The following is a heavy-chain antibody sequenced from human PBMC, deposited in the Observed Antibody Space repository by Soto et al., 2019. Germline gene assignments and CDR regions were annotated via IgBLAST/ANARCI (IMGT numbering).Heavy chain of an antibody. Sequence: TSETLSLTCTVSGGSISSYYWSWIRQPPGKGLEWIGYIYYSGSTNYNPSLKSRVTISVDTSKNQFSLKLSSVTAADTAVYYCARDRLRGFDPWGQGTLVTVSS. D-gene: IGHD6-6*01. J-gene: IGHJ5*02. CDR1: GGSISSYY. CDR3: ARDRLRGFDP. V-gene: IGHV4-59*01. CDR2: IYYSGST.